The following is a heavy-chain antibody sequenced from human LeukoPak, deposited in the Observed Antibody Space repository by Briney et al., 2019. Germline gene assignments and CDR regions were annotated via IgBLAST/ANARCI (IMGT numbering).Heavy chain of an antibody. CDR2: IKQDGSEK. J-gene: IGHJ2*01. D-gene: IGHD3-22*01. Sequence: PGGSLRLSCAASGFTFSSYWMSWVRQAPGKGLEWVANIKQDGSEKYYVDSVKGRFTISRDNAKNSLYLQMNSLRAEDTAVYYCARGGNYYDSSGYYWNWYFDLWGRGTLVTVSS. CDR3: ARGGNYYDSSGYYWNWYFDL. CDR1: GFTFSSYW. V-gene: IGHV3-7*01.